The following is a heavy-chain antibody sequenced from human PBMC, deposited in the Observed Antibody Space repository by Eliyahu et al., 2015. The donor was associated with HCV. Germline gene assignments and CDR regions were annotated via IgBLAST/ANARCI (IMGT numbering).Heavy chain of an antibody. D-gene: IGHD1-26*01. Sequence: EVQLVESGGGLVQPGRSLRLSCAASGFTFDDYAMHWVRQAPGKGLEWVSGISWNSGRHGLCGPCGGRFTISRDNAKNSLYLQMNSLRAEDTALYYCAKATWAQHAFDIWGQGTMVTVSS. J-gene: IGHJ3*02. CDR2: ISWNSGRH. CDR3: AKATWAQHAFDI. CDR1: GFTFDDYA. V-gene: IGHV3-9*01.